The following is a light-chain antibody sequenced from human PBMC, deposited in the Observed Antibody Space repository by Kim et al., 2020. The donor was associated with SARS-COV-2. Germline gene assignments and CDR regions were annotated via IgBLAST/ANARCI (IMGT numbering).Light chain of an antibody. CDR3: QQYNNWYT. CDR1: QSVSSN. Sequence: LSVPPGERATLSCRASQSVSSNLAWYQQKPGQAPRLLIYGASTRATDIPARFSGSGSGTEFTLTISSLQSEDFAVYYCQQYNNWYTFGQGTKLEI. V-gene: IGKV3-15*01. J-gene: IGKJ2*01. CDR2: GAS.